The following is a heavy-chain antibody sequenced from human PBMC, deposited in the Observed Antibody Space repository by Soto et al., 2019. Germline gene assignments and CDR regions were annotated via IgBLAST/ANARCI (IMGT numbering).Heavy chain of an antibody. CDR2: ISWNSDTK. D-gene: IGHD1-7*01. CDR1: GFSFDNYA. CDR3: AKANPPGNYCSVIDY. V-gene: IGHV3-9*01. J-gene: IGHJ4*02. Sequence: GGSLRLSCAASGFSFDNYAIHWFRQAPGKGLEWVSGISWNSDTKGYADSVKGRFTISRDNAKNTVYLQMNSLRVEDTALYSCAKANPPGNYCSVIDYWGQGTLVSVSS.